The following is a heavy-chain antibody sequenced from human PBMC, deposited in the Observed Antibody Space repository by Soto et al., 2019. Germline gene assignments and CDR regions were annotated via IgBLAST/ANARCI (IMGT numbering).Heavy chain of an antibody. Sequence: VGSLRLSCVASGFSFSDYSMTWIRQAPGRGLEWVSTLAGSGTTYYADSVKGRFTISRDNSRNTLSLQMHSLRIEDTAVYYCAKRATTVPTPANYFDCWGQGTLVTVSS. CDR3: AKRATTVPTPANYFDC. J-gene: IGHJ4*02. V-gene: IGHV3-23*01. CDR1: GFSFSDYS. D-gene: IGHD2-15*01. CDR2: LAGSGTT.